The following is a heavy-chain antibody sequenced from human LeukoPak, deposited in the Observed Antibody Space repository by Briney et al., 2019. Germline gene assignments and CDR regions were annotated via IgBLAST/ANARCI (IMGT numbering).Heavy chain of an antibody. CDR1: GFIFSTYN. CDR3: ARDRGSSWYYFDY. J-gene: IGHJ4*02. CDR2: ISGSSSYI. Sequence: GGSLRLSCAASGFIFSTYNMNWVRQAPGKGLEWVSSISGSSSYIYYADSVKGRFTISRDNAKNSLYLQMNSLRAEDTAVYYCARDRGSSWYYFDYWGQGTLVTVSS. D-gene: IGHD6-13*01. V-gene: IGHV3-21*01.